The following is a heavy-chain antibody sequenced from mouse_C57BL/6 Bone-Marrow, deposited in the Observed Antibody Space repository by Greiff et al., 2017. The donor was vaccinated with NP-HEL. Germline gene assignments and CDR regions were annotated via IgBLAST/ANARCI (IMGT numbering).Heavy chain of an antibody. J-gene: IGHJ4*01. D-gene: IGHD1-1*01. CDR2: IDPENGDT. V-gene: IGHV14-4*01. CDR3: TTDGSSCLYAMDY. CDR1: GFNIKDDY. Sequence: VQLQQSGAELVRPGASVKLSCTASGFNIKDDYMHWVKQRPEQGLEWIGWIDPENGDTEYASKFQGKATITADTSSNTAYLQLSSLTSEDTAVYYCTTDGSSCLYAMDYWGQGTSVTVSS.